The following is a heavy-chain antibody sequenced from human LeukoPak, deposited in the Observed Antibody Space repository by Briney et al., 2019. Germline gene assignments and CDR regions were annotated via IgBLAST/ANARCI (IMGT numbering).Heavy chain of an antibody. Sequence: GGALGLSFSASGFTFSRLWMHLVRQAPGKGLGWVSRINSDETITTYGGSVKGRFTISRANAKNTLYLQMHSMRADDTAVYYCAREDFRSGSYGHWGHGTLVIISS. CDR1: GFTFSRLW. J-gene: IGHJ4*03. V-gene: IGHV3-74*03. CDR3: AREDFRSGSYGH. D-gene: IGHD3-10*01. CDR2: INSDETIT.